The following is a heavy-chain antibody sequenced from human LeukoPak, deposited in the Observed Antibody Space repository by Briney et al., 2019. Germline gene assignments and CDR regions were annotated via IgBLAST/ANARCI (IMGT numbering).Heavy chain of an antibody. V-gene: IGHV1-69*01. CDR1: GGTFSSYA. Sequence: SVKVSCKASGGTFSSYAISWVRQAPGQGLEWMGGIIPIFGTANYAQKFQGRVTITADESTSTAYMELSSLRSEDTAVYYCARDTVTTRWFDPWGQGTLVTVSS. CDR2: IIPIFGTA. D-gene: IGHD4-11*01. CDR3: ARDTVTTRWFDP. J-gene: IGHJ5*02.